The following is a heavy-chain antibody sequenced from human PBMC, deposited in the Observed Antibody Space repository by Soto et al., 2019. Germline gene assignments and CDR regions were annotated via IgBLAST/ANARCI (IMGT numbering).Heavy chain of an antibody. J-gene: IGHJ6*03. CDR3: ARGIHSGYSQIYYYYYMDV. V-gene: IGHV4-59*01. CDR1: GGSISSYY. CDR2: IYYSGST. Sequence: PSETLSLTCTVSGGSISSYYWSWIRQPPGKGLEWIGYIYYSGSTNYNPSLKSRVTISVDTSKNQFSLKLSSVTAADTAVYYCARGIHSGYSQIYYYYYMDVWGKGTTVTVSS. D-gene: IGHD3-22*01.